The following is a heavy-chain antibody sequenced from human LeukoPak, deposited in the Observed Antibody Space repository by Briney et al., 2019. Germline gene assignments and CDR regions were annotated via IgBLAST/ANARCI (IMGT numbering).Heavy chain of an antibody. J-gene: IGHJ6*02. CDR3: ARRGTVTDYYYHGMDV. CDR2: IYPGDSDT. Sequence: GESLKISCKGSGYSFTSYWIGWVRQMPGKGLEWMGIIYPGDSDTRYSPSFQGQVTISADKSISTAYLQWSSLKASDTAMYYCARRGTVTDYYYHGMDVWGQGTTVTVSS. CDR1: GYSFTSYW. D-gene: IGHD4-17*01. V-gene: IGHV5-51*01.